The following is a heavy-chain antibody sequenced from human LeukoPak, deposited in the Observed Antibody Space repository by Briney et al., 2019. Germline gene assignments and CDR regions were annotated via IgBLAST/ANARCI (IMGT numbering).Heavy chain of an antibody. CDR3: AKLSAVGATTDY. D-gene: IGHD1-26*01. V-gene: IGHV3-33*06. CDR1: GFTFSSYG. CDR2: IWYDGSNK. Sequence: PGGSLRLPCAASGFTFSSYGMHWVRQAPGKGLEWVAVIWYDGSNKYYADSVKGRFTISRDNSKNTLYLQMNSLRAEDTAVYYCAKLSAVGATTDYWGQGTLVTVSS. J-gene: IGHJ4*02.